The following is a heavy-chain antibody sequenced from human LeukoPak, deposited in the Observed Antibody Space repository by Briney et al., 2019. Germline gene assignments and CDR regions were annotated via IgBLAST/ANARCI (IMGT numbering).Heavy chain of an antibody. J-gene: IGHJ5*02. CDR2: ISSNSEII. Sequence: GGSLTLSCEASGFILSTYGMNWVRQAPGKGLVWVSYISSNSEIIHYAESVWGRFTISRDNAKNSLLLQMNSLIAEDTAVYYCVGSGPSLDNWFDPWGQGTLVTVSS. CDR1: GFILSTYG. D-gene: IGHD3-10*01. V-gene: IGHV3-48*01. CDR3: VGSGPSLDNWFDP.